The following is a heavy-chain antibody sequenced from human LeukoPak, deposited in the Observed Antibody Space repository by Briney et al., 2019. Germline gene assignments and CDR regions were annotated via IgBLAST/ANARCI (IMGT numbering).Heavy chain of an antibody. CDR1: GFSFTDNY. Sequence: PGGSLRLSCAASGFSFTDNYITWVRQAPGKGLEWVSVMYTGGTPYYADSVKGRFTISRDISKNTLYLQMTSLRAEDTAVYYCARGAATGPTLGFDYWGQGTLVTVSS. V-gene: IGHV3-53*01. CDR2: MYTGGTP. CDR3: ARGAATGPTLGFDY. D-gene: IGHD6-13*01. J-gene: IGHJ4*02.